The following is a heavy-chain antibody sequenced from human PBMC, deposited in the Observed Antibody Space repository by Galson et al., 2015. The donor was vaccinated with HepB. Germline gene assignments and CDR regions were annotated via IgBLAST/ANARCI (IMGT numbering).Heavy chain of an antibody. V-gene: IGHV3-9*01. CDR2: ISWNSGSI. CDR3: AKVVDHESYDTVCSPSWYFHI. D-gene: IGHD3-22*01. CDR1: GFTFDDYA. Sequence: SLRLSCAASGFTFDDYAMHWVRQAPGKGLEWVSGISWNSGSIGYADSVKRRFTISRDNAKNSLYLQMNSLRAEDTALYYCAKVVDHESYDTVCSPSWYFHIFVRRTLFTASS. J-gene: IGHJ2*01.